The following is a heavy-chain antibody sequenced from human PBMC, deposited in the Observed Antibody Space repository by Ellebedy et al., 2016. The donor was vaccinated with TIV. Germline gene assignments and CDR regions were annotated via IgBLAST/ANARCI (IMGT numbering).Heavy chain of an antibody. V-gene: IGHV1-8*01. CDR1: GYTFTDYD. Sequence: AASVKVSCKASGYTFTDYDINWVRQATGQGLEWLGWMNPNSGNTGYAQKFQGRVTITRDTSANTAYMELSSLRSEDTAMYYCARGRGDGYNLNLYYWGQGALVSVSS. CDR2: MNPNSGNT. J-gene: IGHJ4*02. CDR3: ARGRGDGYNLNLYY. D-gene: IGHD5-24*01.